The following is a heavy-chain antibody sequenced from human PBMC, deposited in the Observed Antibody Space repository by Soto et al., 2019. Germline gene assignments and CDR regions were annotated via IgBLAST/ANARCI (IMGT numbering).Heavy chain of an antibody. D-gene: IGHD3-22*01. J-gene: IGHJ4*02. CDR1: GFSLRTSGMC. V-gene: IGHV2-70*12. CDR3: ACVVKNYNESSGLKGIDY. CDR2: IDWDDDK. Sequence: SCPTLVNPTQTLTLTCTCSGFSLRTSGMCVSWMRQPPGKALEWLALIDWDDDKYYSTSLKTRLTISKDTSKNQVVLTMTNMDPVDGAAYYCACVVKNYNESSGLKGIDYWGQGTLDTVSS.